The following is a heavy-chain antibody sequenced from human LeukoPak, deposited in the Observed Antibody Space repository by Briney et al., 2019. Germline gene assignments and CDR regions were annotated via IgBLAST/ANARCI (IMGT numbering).Heavy chain of an antibody. J-gene: IGHJ6*03. D-gene: IGHD2-15*01. CDR3: ARDGSLCGGSCHYYYYYMDV. Sequence: SETLSLTCTVSGGSISSYYWSWIRQPPGKGLEWIGYIYYSGSTNYNPSLKSRVTISVDTSKNQFSLKLSSVTAADTAVYYCARDGSLCGGSCHYYYYYMDVWGKGTTVTVSS. CDR1: GGSISSYY. V-gene: IGHV4-59*12. CDR2: IYYSGST.